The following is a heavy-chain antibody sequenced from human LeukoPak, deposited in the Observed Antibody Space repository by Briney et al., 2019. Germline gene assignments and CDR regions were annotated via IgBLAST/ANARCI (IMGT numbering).Heavy chain of an antibody. J-gene: IGHJ4*02. D-gene: IGHD6-19*01. CDR3: ARTSQGRGWYFDY. Sequence: SETLSLTCTVSGGSISSSSYYWGWIRQPPGKGLEWTGTIYYSGSTYYDPSLKSRVTIFVDTSKNQFSLKLSSVTAADTAVYYCARTSQGRGWYFDYWGQGTLVTVSS. CDR2: IYYSGST. CDR1: GGSISSSSYY. V-gene: IGHV4-39*01.